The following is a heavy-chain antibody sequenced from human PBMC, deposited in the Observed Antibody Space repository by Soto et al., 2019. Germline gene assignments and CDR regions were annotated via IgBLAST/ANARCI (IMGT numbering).Heavy chain of an antibody. Sequence: PGGSVRLSXAASGFTFSSYATCWVRQAPGKGLEWVSALGGTGGRAYYAESVRGRFTVSRDNSRNTLFLQMNSLRVEDTAIYYCAKADRPYYEILTGPDYWGQGTPVTVSS. CDR2: LGGTGGRA. V-gene: IGHV3-23*01. D-gene: IGHD3-9*01. J-gene: IGHJ4*02. CDR1: GFTFSSYA. CDR3: AKADRPYYEILTGPDY.